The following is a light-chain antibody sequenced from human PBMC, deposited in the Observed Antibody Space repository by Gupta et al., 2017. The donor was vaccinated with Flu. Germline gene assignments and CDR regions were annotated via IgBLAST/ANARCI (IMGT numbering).Light chain of an antibody. Sequence: DIKLTQSPSTLSASVGDRVTVTCRASPSISDWLAWYQQKPGKAPNLLIYRTSNLERGVPSRFSGSGGGTEFTLPISSRQADDFAADYFPQDNSNSDLTFGRGTKVEIK. CDR3: PQDNSNSDLT. V-gene: IGKV1-5*03. CDR1: PSISDW. CDR2: RTS. J-gene: IGKJ4*01.